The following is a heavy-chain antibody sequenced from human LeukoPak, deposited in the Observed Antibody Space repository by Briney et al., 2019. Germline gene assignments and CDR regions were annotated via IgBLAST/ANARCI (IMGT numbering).Heavy chain of an antibody. CDR2: IYYSGST. Sequence: ASETLSLTCTVSGGSISSSSYYWGWIRQPPGKGLEWIGSIYYSGSTYYNPSLKSRVTISVDTSKNQFSLKLSSVTAADTAVYYCARHSPTGYGYGYNYYYYMDVWGKGTTVTVSS. CDR3: ARHSPTGYGYGYNYYYYMDV. V-gene: IGHV4-39*01. D-gene: IGHD5-18*01. J-gene: IGHJ6*03. CDR1: GGSISSSSYY.